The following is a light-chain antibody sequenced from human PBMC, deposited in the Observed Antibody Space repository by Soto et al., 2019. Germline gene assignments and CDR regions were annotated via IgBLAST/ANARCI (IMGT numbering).Light chain of an antibody. CDR2: DAS. J-gene: IGKJ4*01. V-gene: IGKV1-33*01. Sequence: DIQMTQSPSSLSASVGDRVTITCQASQNINNYLNWYQQKPGRAPKLLIYDASNLEAGVPSRFRGSGSGTDYTLTISSLQPEDVCTYYCLQEYSYPLIFGGGTKVDNK. CDR1: QNINNY. CDR3: LQEYSYPLI.